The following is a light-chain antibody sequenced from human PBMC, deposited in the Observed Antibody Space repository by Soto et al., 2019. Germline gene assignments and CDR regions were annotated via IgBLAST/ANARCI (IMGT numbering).Light chain of an antibody. CDR3: HQYGSSLWT. Sequence: EIVLTQSPGTLSLSPGERATLSCRASQSVTSNYLAWYQQRPGQAPRLLIYGASSRATGIPDRFSGSGSGTDFTLTISSLEPEDCAVYYCHQYGSSLWTFGQGTKVDIK. V-gene: IGKV3-20*01. CDR2: GAS. CDR1: QSVTSNY. J-gene: IGKJ1*01.